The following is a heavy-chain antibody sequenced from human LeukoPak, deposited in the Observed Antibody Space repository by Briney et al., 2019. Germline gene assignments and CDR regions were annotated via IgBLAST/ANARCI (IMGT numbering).Heavy chain of an antibody. D-gene: IGHD6-13*01. J-gene: IGHJ4*02. V-gene: IGHV3-20*04. Sequence: PGGSLRLSCAASGFTFDDYAMSWVRQAPGKGLEWVSGINWNGGSTGYADSVKGRFTISRDNAKNSLYLQMNSLRAEDTALYYCAKGPGGVYSSPIHWGQGTLVTVSS. CDR2: INWNGGST. CDR1: GFTFDDYA. CDR3: AKGPGGVYSSPIH.